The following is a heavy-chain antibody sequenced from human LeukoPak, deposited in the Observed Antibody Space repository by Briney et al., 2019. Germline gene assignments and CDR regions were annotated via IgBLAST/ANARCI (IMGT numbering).Heavy chain of an antibody. Sequence: GRSLRLSCAASGFTFSSYGMHWVRQAPGKGLEWVAVISYDGSNKYYADSVKGRFTISRDNSKNTLYLQMNSLRAEDTAVYYCAAARSCWGQGTLVTVSS. CDR3: AAARSC. CDR1: GFTFSSYG. D-gene: IGHD2-15*01. V-gene: IGHV3-30*03. CDR2: ISYDGSNK. J-gene: IGHJ4*02.